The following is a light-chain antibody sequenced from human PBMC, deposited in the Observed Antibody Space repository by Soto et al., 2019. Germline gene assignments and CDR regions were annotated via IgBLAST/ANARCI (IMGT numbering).Light chain of an antibody. CDR3: KQYNSYPGT. CDR2: KTS. V-gene: IGKV1-5*03. J-gene: IGKJ1*01. Sequence: DIQMTQSPSSLSASVGDRVTITCRASQSISSWLAWYQQKPGRAPKLLIYKTSILEEGVQSRFSGSGSGREFTLTIRSLQPDDFATYYCKQYNSYPGTFGHGTKVDIK. CDR1: QSISSW.